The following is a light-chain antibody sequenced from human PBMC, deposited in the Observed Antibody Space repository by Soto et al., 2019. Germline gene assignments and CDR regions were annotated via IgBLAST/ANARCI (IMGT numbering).Light chain of an antibody. J-gene: IGKJ3*01. V-gene: IGKV1D-12*01. CDR3: QQANTCPVI. Sequence: DIQMTQSPSSVSASVGDRVTITCRASQAINNWLAWYQQKPGKAPNLLIYGASNLQSGVLSRFTGSGSGTNFTLTISSLQPEDFATYYYQQANTCPVIFGPGTKLDV. CDR1: QAINNW. CDR2: GAS.